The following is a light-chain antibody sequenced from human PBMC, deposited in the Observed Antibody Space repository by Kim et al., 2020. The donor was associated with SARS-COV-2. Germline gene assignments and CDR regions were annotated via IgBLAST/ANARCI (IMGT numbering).Light chain of an antibody. J-gene: IGKJ4*01. CDR3: QQYYSWPLT. V-gene: IGKV3-15*01. CDR1: QSFTSK. CDR2: DTS. Sequence: SPGERATLSCRASQSFTSKLAWFQQKPGRAPRLLIYDTSTRATGIPARFSGSGSGTEFTLTISSLQSEDFAVYYCQQYYSWPLTFGGGTKVDIK.